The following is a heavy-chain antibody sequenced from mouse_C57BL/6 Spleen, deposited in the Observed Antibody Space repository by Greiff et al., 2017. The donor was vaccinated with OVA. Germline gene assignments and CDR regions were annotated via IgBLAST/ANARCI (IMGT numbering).Heavy chain of an antibody. CDR3: ARATTVVAGDYFDY. Sequence: QVQLQQSGAELVKPGASVKISCKASGYAFSSYWMNWVKQRPGKGLEWIGQIYPGDGDTNYNGKFKGKATLTADKSSSTAYMQLSSLTSEDSAVYFCARATTVVAGDYFDYWGQGTTLTVSS. CDR2: IYPGDGDT. CDR1: GYAFSSYW. J-gene: IGHJ2*01. D-gene: IGHD1-1*01. V-gene: IGHV1-80*01.